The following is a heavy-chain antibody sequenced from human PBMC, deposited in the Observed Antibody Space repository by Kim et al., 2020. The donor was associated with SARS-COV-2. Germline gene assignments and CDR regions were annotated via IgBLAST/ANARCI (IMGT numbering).Heavy chain of an antibody. Sequence: ASVKVSCKASGYTFTSYYMHWVRQAPGQGLEWMGIINPSGGSTSYAQKFQGRVTMTRDTSTSTVYMELSSLRSEDTAVYYCARQVAAAGTDDAFDIWGQGTMVTVSS. J-gene: IGHJ3*02. CDR1: GYTFTSYY. V-gene: IGHV1-46*01. CDR3: ARQVAAAGTDDAFDI. D-gene: IGHD6-13*01. CDR2: INPSGGST.